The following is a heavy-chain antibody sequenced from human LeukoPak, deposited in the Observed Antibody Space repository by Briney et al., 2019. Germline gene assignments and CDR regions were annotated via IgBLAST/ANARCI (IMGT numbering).Heavy chain of an antibody. V-gene: IGHV1-8*01. CDR1: GYTFTSYD. CDR2: MNPNSGNT. Sequence: ASVKVSCKASGYTFTSYDINWVRQATGQGLEWMGWMNPNSGNTGYAQKFQGRATMTRNTSISTAYMELSSLRSEDTAVYYCARGLNALPGDAFDIWGQGTMVTVSS. J-gene: IGHJ3*02. D-gene: IGHD2-8*01. CDR3: ARGLNALPGDAFDI.